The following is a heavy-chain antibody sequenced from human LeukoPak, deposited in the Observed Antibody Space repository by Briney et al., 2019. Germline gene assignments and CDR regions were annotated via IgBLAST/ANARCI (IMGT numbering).Heavy chain of an antibody. CDR2: LKRKTDGGTT. CDR1: GFHFSKPR. V-gene: IGHV3-15*01. CDR3: STYRYNYDTSGYDY. Sequence: NPGGPLRLPCAASGFHFSKPRMLWSPQAPGKGLEWFGRLKRKTDGGTTDSAAPVKGRFTISRDDSKNTVYLQMNSLDTEDTAVYYCSTYRYNYDTSGYDYWGQGTLVTVSS. J-gene: IGHJ4*02. D-gene: IGHD3-22*01.